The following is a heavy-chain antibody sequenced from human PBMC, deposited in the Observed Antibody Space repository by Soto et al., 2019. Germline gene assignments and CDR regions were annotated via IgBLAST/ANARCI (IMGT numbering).Heavy chain of an antibody. Sequence: ASVKVYCKTSGYMFTRSAMHWVRQDPGQRLEWMGWISGDSGNTKYSPKLQDRVTITRDTSASTAYMELSSLTSEDTALYYCVRDGVAAGNINFDYWGQGTLVTVSS. J-gene: IGHJ4*01. CDR1: GYMFTRSA. CDR2: ISGDSGNT. V-gene: IGHV1-3*01. CDR3: VRDGVAAGNINFDY. D-gene: IGHD6-19*01.